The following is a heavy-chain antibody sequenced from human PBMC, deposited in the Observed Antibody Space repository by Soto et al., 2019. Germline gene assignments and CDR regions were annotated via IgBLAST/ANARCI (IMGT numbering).Heavy chain of an antibody. D-gene: IGHD3-9*01. CDR2: ISSSSSYI. CDR3: ARFEPLRYFDY. J-gene: IGHJ4*02. V-gene: IGHV3-21*01. Sequence: GGSLRLSCAASGFTFSSYSMNWVRQAPGKGLEWASSISSSSSYIYYADSVKGRFTISRDNAKNSLYLQMNSLRAEDTAVYYCARFEPLRYFDYWGQGTLVTVSS. CDR1: GFTFSSYS.